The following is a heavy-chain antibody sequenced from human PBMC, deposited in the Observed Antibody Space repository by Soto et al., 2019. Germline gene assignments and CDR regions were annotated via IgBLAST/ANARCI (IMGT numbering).Heavy chain of an antibody. CDR3: ARDRGSYALDY. CDR1: GYTFTSYG. V-gene: IGHV1-18*01. CDR2: ISANNGNT. Sequence: QVQLVQSGAEVKKPGASVKVSCKASGYTFTSYGISWVRQAPGQGLEWMGWISANNGNTNYAQKLQGRVTMTTDTSTSTAYXXLRSLRSDDTAVYYCARDRGSYALDYWGQGTLVTVSS. J-gene: IGHJ4*02. D-gene: IGHD1-26*01.